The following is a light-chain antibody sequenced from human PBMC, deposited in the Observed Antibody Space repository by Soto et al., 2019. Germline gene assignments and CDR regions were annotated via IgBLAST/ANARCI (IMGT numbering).Light chain of an antibody. CDR2: TAS. J-gene: IGKJ1*01. Sequence: DIQMTQSPSSLSASVGDRVTITCRTSQTIATYLNWYQQRPGKAPNLLIYTASNLQSGVPSRFGGSGSGTIFTLTISSLQPEDFSTYYCQQSYSAPWTFGQWTKVAI. V-gene: IGKV1-39*01. CDR1: QTIATY. CDR3: QQSYSAPWT.